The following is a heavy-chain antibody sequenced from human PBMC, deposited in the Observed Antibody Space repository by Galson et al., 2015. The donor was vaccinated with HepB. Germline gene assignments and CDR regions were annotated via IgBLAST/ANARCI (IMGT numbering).Heavy chain of an antibody. D-gene: IGHD2-15*01. Sequence: SLRLSCAASTFIFSTYSMNWVRQAPGKGLEWLSYISGSSTTIYYADSVKGRLTISRDNAQNSLYLQMNSLRAEDTAVYFCARTLGYCTGDRCYSGYFDYWGQGTLVTVSS. CDR1: TFIFSTYS. CDR2: ISGSSTTI. CDR3: ARTLGYCTGDRCYSGYFDY. V-gene: IGHV3-48*04. J-gene: IGHJ4*02.